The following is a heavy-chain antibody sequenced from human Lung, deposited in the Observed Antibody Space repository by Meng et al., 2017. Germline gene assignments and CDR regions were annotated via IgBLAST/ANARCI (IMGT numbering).Heavy chain of an antibody. D-gene: IGHD3-3*01. CDR2: IYHSGRT. CDR1: GGSCDSRKW. Sequence: HVKLLEPDACMVYALWPLSCTCVVFGGSCDSRKWGSWVRQSQGKGLEGIGEIYHSGRTNYNPSLESRVTISLDKSQNHFSLKVKSVTAADTAVYYCVRGGQDQAYYDFWSGPFDPWGQGTLVTVSS. V-gene: IGHV4-4*03. CDR3: VRGGQDQAYYDFWSGPFDP. J-gene: IGHJ5*02.